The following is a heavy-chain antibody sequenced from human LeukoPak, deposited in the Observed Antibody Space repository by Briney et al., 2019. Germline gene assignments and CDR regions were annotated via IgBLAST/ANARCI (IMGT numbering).Heavy chain of an antibody. V-gene: IGHV3-23*01. J-gene: IGHJ6*02. CDR3: AKDLGGKPYYYYGMDV. CDR2: ISGGGGGT. CDR1: GFTFSSYA. Sequence: PGGSLRLSCAASGFTFSSYAMGWVRQAPGKGLEWVSAISGGGGGTFYADSVKGRFTISRDNSKNTLYLQMNSLRAEDTAVYYCAKDLGGKPYYYYGMDVWGQGTTVTVSS.